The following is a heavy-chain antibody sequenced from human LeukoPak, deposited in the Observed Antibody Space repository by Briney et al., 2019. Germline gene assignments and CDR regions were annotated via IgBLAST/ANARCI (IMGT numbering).Heavy chain of an antibody. Sequence: PGGSLRLSCSASGFTFSVYAMNWVRQAPGKGLEYVSGISSNGGTTHYADSVKGRFTISRDNSKNTLYLQMSSLRAEDMAVYYCARDWKLDYWGQGTLVTVSS. V-gene: IGHV3-64D*09. CDR3: ARDWKLDY. CDR1: GFTFSVYA. J-gene: IGHJ4*02. CDR2: ISSNGGTT. D-gene: IGHD1-1*01.